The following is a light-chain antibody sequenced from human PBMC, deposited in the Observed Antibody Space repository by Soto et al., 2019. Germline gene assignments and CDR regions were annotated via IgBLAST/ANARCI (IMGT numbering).Light chain of an antibody. CDR2: GAS. Sequence: EIVLTQSPGTLSLSPGERATLSCRASQSVSSSYLAWYQQKPGQAPRLLIYGASSRATGIPDRFSGSGSGTDFTLTISSLEPEDFAVYYCQQRSNWPPGTFGGGTKVDI. CDR1: QSVSSSY. J-gene: IGKJ4*01. V-gene: IGKV3D-20*02. CDR3: QQRSNWPPGT.